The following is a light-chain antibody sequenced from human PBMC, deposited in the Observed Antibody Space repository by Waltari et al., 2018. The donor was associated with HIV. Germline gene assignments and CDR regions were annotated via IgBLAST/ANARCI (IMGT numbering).Light chain of an antibody. CDR1: SPNIGSNY. J-gene: IGLJ3*02. V-gene: IGLV1-47*01. Sequence: VLTQPPSASGTPGQRVSISCSGSSPNIGSNYVYWYQQFTGTTPKLLIPRNDQRPSGVADRFSGSKSGTSASLAISGLRTEDEASYYCATWDDGLNGPVFGGGTTLTVL. CDR3: ATWDDGLNGPV. CDR2: RND.